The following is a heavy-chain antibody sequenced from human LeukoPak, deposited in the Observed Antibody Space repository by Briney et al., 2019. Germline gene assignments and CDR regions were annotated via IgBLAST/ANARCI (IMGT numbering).Heavy chain of an antibody. CDR3: AHDHYYRIDV. Sequence: KPGPTLTNPSRPLTLTCTFSQFSLTTRGAAVGWLRQPPETALGWLAGMYWNDYKPYIKRRKNRLTITKDTSKNQVVLEMTDMDPADTATYVCAHDHYYRIDVWGQGTLVSVSS. CDR1: QFSLTTRGAA. CDR2: MYWNDYK. J-gene: IGHJ4*03. D-gene: IGHD3-10*01. V-gene: IGHV2-5*01.